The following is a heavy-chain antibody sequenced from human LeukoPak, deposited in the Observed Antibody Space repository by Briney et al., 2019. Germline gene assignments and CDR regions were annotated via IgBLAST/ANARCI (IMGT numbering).Heavy chain of an antibody. Sequence: PGGSLRLSCEASGFTFSGYAMSWVRQAPGKGLEWVSSINAFGARTYYADSVKGRFTISRDNSKNTLYLQMNSQRAEDTALYYCAKVALGYCSGSSCYYFDYGGQGTLVTVSS. D-gene: IGHD2-15*01. CDR1: GFTFSGYA. CDR3: AKVALGYCSGSSCYYFDY. CDR2: INAFGART. J-gene: IGHJ4*02. V-gene: IGHV3-23*01.